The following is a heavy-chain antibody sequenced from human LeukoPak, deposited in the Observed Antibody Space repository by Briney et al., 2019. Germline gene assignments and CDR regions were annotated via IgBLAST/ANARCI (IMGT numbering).Heavy chain of an antibody. D-gene: IGHD1-14*01. CDR2: IKQDGSEK. CDR1: GFTFSIYW. J-gene: IGHJ4*02. V-gene: IGHV3-7*01. CDR3: ARGSTQSGILDY. Sequence: GGSLRLSCAASGFTFSIYWMSWVRQAPGKGLEGVANIKQDGSEKYYVDSVKGRFTISRDKAKTSLYLQMNSMRAEDTAVYYCARGSTQSGILDYWGQGTLVTVSS.